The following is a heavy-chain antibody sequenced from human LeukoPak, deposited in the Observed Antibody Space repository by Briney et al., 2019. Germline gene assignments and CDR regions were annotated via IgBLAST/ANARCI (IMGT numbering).Heavy chain of an antibody. CDR3: AKGYYYYDSSGYYGY. CDR2: ISSSGGGT. J-gene: IGHJ4*02. CDR1: GFTFSGYS. Sequence: PGGSLRLSCAASGFTFSGYSMNWVRQAPGKGLEWVSSISSSGGGTYYADSVRGRFTISRDNSKNTLYLQVNSLRAEDTAVYYCAKGYYYYDSSGYYGYWGQGTLVTVSS. D-gene: IGHD3-22*01. V-gene: IGHV3-23*01.